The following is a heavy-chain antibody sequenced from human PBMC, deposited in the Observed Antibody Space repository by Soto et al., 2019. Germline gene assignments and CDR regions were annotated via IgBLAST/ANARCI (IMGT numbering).Heavy chain of an antibody. J-gene: IGHJ6*04. CDR1: VYTITSYG. V-gene: IGHV1-18*01. Sequence: APLKLSCKAAVYTITSYGISRLLQTTRKGLEWMGWISAYNGNTNYAQKLQGRVTMTTDTSTSTAYMELRSLRSDDTAVYYCGRDTPVPLLTGPPPDYYYYYGMDVWGKGTTVTVSS. D-gene: IGHD3-9*01. CDR2: ISAYNGNT. CDR3: GRDTPVPLLTGPPPDYYYYYGMDV.